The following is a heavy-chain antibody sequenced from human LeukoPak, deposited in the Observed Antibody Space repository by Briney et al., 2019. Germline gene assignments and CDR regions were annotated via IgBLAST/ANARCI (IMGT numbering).Heavy chain of an antibody. D-gene: IGHD3-22*01. CDR3: ARGTHVSSGYYHDY. CDR1: GYTFTSYD. V-gene: IGHV1-8*03. Sequence: ASVKVSCKASGYTFTSYDINWVRQATGQGLEWMGWMNPNSGNTGYAQKFQGRVTITRNTSIGTAYMELSSLRSEDTAVYYCARGTHVSSGYYHDYWGQGTLVTVSS. CDR2: MNPNSGNT. J-gene: IGHJ4*02.